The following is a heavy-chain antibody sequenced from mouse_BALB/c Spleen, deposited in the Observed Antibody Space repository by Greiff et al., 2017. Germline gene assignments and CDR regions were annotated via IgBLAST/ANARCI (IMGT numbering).Heavy chain of an antibody. V-gene: IGHV5-6-5*01. Sequence: EVQGVESGGGLVKPGGSLKLSCAASGFTFSSYAMSWVRQTPEKRLEWVASISSGGSTYYPDSVKGRFTISRDNARNILYLQMSSLRSEDTAMYYCATCTTAWYFDVWGAGTTVTVSS. J-gene: IGHJ1*01. CDR2: ISSGGST. CDR3: ATCTTAWYFDV. D-gene: IGHD1-2*01. CDR1: GFTFSSYA.